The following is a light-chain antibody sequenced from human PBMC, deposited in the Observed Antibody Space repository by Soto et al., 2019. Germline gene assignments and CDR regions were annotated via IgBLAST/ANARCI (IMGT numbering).Light chain of an antibody. V-gene: IGKV3-15*01. CDR3: QQYNNWPWT. Sequence: EIVMTQSPATLSVSPGERASLSCRASQSVSSNLAWYQQKPGQAPRLLIYGASTRATGIPARFSVSGSGTEFTLTISSLQSEDFAVYYCQQYNNWPWTLGQGTKVEIK. J-gene: IGKJ1*01. CDR2: GAS. CDR1: QSVSSN.